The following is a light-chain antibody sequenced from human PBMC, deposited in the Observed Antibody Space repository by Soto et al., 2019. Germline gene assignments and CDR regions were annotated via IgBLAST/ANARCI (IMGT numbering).Light chain of an antibody. J-gene: IGLJ1*01. V-gene: IGLV2-14*01. CDR2: EVN. CDR3: SSYTTSSTLEV. Sequence: QSVLPQPASVSGSPGQSITISCTGTSSDVGGYKFVSWYQQHPGKAPKLMIYEVNNRPSGVSTRFSGSKSGNTASLTSSGLQAEDEADYYCSSYTTSSTLEVFGTGTKLTVL. CDR1: SSDVGGYKF.